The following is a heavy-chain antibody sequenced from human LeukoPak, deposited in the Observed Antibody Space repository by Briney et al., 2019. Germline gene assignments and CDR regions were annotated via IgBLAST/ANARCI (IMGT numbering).Heavy chain of an antibody. Sequence: SETLSLTCTVSGGSIGSGDYYWSWIRQPPGKGLEWIGYIYYSGSTHYNPSLKSRVTISVDTSKNQFSLKLSSVTAADTAVYYCARGDSSSWYSPYYYYGMDVWGQGTTVTVSS. CDR3: ARGDSSSWYSPYYYYGMDV. CDR2: IYYSGST. CDR1: GGSIGSGDYY. V-gene: IGHV4-30-4*01. D-gene: IGHD6-6*01. J-gene: IGHJ6*02.